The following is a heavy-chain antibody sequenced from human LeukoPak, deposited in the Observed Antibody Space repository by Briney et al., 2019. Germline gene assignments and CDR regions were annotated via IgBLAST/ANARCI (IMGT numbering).Heavy chain of an antibody. CDR3: ARDRPGRELLPYFDY. Sequence: SETLSLTCTVSGGSISSSSYYWGWIRQPPGKGLEWIGSIYYSGSTYYNPSLKSRVTISVDTSKNQFSLKLSSVTAADTAVYYCARDRPGRELLPYFDYWGQGTLVTVSS. V-gene: IGHV4-39*02. D-gene: IGHD1-26*01. CDR2: IYYSGST. CDR1: GGSISSSSYY. J-gene: IGHJ4*02.